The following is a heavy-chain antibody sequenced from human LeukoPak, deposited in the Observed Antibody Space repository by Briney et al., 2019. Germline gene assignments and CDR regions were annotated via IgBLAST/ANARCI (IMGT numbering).Heavy chain of an antibody. J-gene: IGHJ3*02. CDR3: AKYGYYPNYAFDI. Sequence: PGGSLRLSCAASGFTFSSYGMSWVRQAPGKGLEWVSAISGSGGSTYYADSVKGRFNISRDNSKNTLYLQMNSLRAEDTAVYYCAKYGYYPNYAFDIWGQGTMVTVSS. CDR1: GFTFSSYG. CDR2: ISGSGGST. V-gene: IGHV3-23*01. D-gene: IGHD5-18*01.